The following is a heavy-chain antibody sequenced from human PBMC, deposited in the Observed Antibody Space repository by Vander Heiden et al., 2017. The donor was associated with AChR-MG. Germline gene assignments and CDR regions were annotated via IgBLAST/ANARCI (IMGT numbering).Heavy chain of an antibody. D-gene: IGHD3-10*01. CDR1: GFTFSNFW. Sequence: EVQLVESGGGLVQPGGSLRLSCAASGFTFSNFWMTGVRQAPGKGLEWVANIKEDGSEKYYVDSVKGRFTISTDNAKNSLHLQMYNLRAEDTAVYYCATRSGTYYYGMDVWGQGTTVTVSS. V-gene: IGHV3-7*01. J-gene: IGHJ6*02. CDR3: ATRSGTYYYGMDV. CDR2: IKEDGSEK.